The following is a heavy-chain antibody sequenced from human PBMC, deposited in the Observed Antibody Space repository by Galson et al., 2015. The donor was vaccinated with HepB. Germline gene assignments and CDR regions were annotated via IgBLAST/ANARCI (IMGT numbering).Heavy chain of an antibody. J-gene: IGHJ6*02. CDR1: GFTFESYG. CDR3: AREGSSGSGTYYPPYYYGLDV. Sequence: SLRLSCAASGFTFESYGMHWVRQAPGKGLEWVAIISYDGSNKYYGDLVKGRFTISRDNSKHTLYLQMNSLRGDDTAVYYCAREGSSGSGTYYPPYYYGLDVWGQGTTVTVSS. CDR2: ISYDGSNK. D-gene: IGHD3-10*01. V-gene: IGHV3-30*03.